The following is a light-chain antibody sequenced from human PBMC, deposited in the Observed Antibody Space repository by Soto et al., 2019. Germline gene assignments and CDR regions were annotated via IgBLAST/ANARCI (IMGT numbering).Light chain of an antibody. CDR1: QTVLYSSNNQNY. Sequence: DIVMTQSPDFLAVSLGERATVNCKSRQTVLYSSNNQNYLAWYQQKPGQPPKLLIYWASTRESGVPDRFSGSGSGTDFTLTISSLQAEDVAVYYCQQYYSTPAFGQGTKVDIK. CDR3: QQYYSTPA. J-gene: IGKJ1*01. V-gene: IGKV4-1*01. CDR2: WAS.